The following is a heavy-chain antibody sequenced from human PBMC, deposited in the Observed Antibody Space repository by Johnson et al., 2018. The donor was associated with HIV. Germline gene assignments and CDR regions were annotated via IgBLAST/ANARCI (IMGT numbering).Heavy chain of an antibody. CDR3: AKDKAAAGPEAFDI. Sequence: VQLVESGGGLVQPGGSLRLSCAASGFTVSSNYMSWVRQAPGTGLEWVSSIRWNSGCIGYADSVKGRFTISRDNAKNSLYLQMNSLRTEDTALYYCAKDKAAAGPEAFDIWGQGTMVTVSS. CDR2: IRWNSGCI. J-gene: IGHJ3*02. D-gene: IGHD6-13*01. V-gene: IGHV3-9*01. CDR1: GFTVSSNY.